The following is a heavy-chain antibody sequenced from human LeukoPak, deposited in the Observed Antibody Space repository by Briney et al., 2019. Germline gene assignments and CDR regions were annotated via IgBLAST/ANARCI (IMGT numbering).Heavy chain of an antibody. Sequence: GGSLRLSCAASGFTFSSYAMSWVRQAPGKGLEWVSAIIGSGGSTYYADSVKGRFTISRDNSKNTLYLQMNSLRAEDTAVYYCAKEHYYGSGKDYYYYGMDVWGQGTTVTVSS. CDR3: AKEHYYGSGKDYYYYGMDV. CDR1: GFTFSSYA. V-gene: IGHV3-23*01. D-gene: IGHD3-10*01. J-gene: IGHJ6*02. CDR2: IIGSGGST.